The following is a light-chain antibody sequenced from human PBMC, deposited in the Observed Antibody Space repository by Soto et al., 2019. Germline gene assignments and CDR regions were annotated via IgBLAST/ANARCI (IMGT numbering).Light chain of an antibody. J-gene: IGKJ4*01. CDR2: ITS. CDR1: QSVIKS. V-gene: IGKV1-39*01. CDR3: QQSHTTPT. Sequence: DIQMTQSPSSLSASVGDRITITCRASQSVIKSVNWYQQKPGKAPKLLMYITSTLQSGVPSRFSGSGSGTDFTLTISSLQPEAFATYYCQQSHTTPTFGGGTKVEIK.